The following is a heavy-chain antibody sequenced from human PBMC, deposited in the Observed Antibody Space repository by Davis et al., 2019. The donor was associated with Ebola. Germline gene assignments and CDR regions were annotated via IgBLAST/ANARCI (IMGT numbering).Heavy chain of an antibody. CDR2: ITQGSDAI. CDR1: GFVFSDFS. CDR3: ARDRFFAFDF. J-gene: IGHJ4*02. V-gene: IGHV3-48*02. Sequence: PGGSLRLSCAASGFVFSDFSMNWVRQAPGKGLEWITYITQGSDAIHYADSEKGRFTVSRDNAKNSVFLQMSSLRDEDSAVYYCARDRFFAFDFWSQGVHVSVSS. D-gene: IGHD3/OR15-3a*01.